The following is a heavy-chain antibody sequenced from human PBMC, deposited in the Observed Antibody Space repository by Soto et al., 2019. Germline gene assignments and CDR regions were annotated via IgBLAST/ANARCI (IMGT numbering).Heavy chain of an antibody. V-gene: IGHV3-23*01. D-gene: IGHD3-10*01. CDR3: AKDRQFRSYYESAGHYNN. CDR1: GFTFKNYD. Sequence: EVQLLESGGGLVQPGGSLRLSCVASGFTFKNYDMRWVRQAPGKGLEWVSGISGSGGVTYYADSVKGRFTISRDNSKKPLYLQMNSLRANDTAVYYCAKDRQFRSYYESAGHYNNWGQGTLVTVSS. J-gene: IGHJ4*02. CDR2: ISGSGGVT.